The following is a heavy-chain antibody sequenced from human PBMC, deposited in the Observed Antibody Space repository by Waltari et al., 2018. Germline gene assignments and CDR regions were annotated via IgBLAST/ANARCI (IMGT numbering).Heavy chain of an antibody. CDR1: GFTFSSYA. D-gene: IGHD3-10*01. CDR3: ATQRWMTMVGRY. CDR2: ISGSGGST. V-gene: IGHV3-23*01. J-gene: IGHJ4*02. Sequence: EVQLLESGGGLVQPGGSLRLSCAASGFTFSSYAMSWVRQAPGKGLEWVSAISGSGGSTYYADSVKGRFTISRDNSKNTLYLQMNSLRAEDTAVYYCATQRWMTMVGRYWGQGTLVTVSS.